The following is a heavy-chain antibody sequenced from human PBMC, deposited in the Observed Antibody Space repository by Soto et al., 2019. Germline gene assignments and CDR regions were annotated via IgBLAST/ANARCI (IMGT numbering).Heavy chain of an antibody. Sequence: QVQLVQSGAEVKKPGSSVNVSCKASGGTFSSYAISWVRQAPGQGLEWMGGIIPIFGTANYAQKFQGRVTITADESTSTAYMELSSLRSEDTAVYYCASVPQLLNYGDYYFDYWGQGTLVTVSS. CDR2: IIPIFGTA. J-gene: IGHJ4*02. D-gene: IGHD4-17*01. CDR3: ASVPQLLNYGDYYFDY. CDR1: GGTFSSYA. V-gene: IGHV1-69*01.